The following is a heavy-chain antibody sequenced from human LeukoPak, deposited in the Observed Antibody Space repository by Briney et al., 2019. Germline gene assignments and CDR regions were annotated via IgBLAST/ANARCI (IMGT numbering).Heavy chain of an antibody. V-gene: IGHV3-53*01. CDR2: IYSGGST. CDR1: GFTVSSNY. CDR3: ARVGPSKYCGGGSCYQGYYFDY. Sequence: SGGSLRLSCAASGFTVSSNYMSWVRQAPGKGLEWVSVIYSGGSTYYADSVKGRFTISRDNSKNTLYLQMNSLRAEDTAVYYCARVGPSKYCGGGSCYQGYYFDYWGQGTLVTVSS. J-gene: IGHJ4*02. D-gene: IGHD2-15*01.